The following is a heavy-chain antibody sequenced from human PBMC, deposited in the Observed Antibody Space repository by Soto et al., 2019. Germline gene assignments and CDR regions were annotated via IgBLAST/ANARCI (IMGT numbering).Heavy chain of an antibody. Sequence: PSETLSLTCTVSGGSISSYYWSWIRQPPGKGLEWIGYIYYSGSTNYNPSLKSRVTISVDTSKNQFSLKLSSVTAADTAVYYCARSSTSYGTDYWSQGTLVTVSS. D-gene: IGHD5-18*01. J-gene: IGHJ4*02. CDR2: IYYSGST. CDR3: ARSSTSYGTDY. V-gene: IGHV4-59*01. CDR1: GGSISSYY.